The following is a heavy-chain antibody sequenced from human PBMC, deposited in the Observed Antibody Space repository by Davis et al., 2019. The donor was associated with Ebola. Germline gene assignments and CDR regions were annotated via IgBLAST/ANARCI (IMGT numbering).Heavy chain of an antibody. CDR3: ARDAEVGKNAFDI. J-gene: IGHJ3*02. V-gene: IGHV1-18*01. D-gene: IGHD1-26*01. CDR1: EYTFTSYD. Sequence: ASVKVSCKASEYTFTSYDINWVRQATGQGLEWMGWISVYNGNTDTSTSTTYMELRSLRSDDTAVYYCARDAEVGKNAFDIWGQGTMVTVSS. CDR2: ISVYNG.